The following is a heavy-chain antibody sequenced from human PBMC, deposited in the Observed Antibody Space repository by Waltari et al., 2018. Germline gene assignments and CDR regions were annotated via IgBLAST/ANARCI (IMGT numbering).Heavy chain of an antibody. CDR1: GFTYSSYG. J-gene: IGHJ4*02. D-gene: IGHD1-1*01. CDR3: AKKEVNWNDEGY. V-gene: IGHV3-23*01. CDR2: ISGSGGST. Sequence: EVQLLESGGGLVQPGGSLRLSCAVSGFTYSSYGMSWVRQAPGKGLEWVSGISGSGGSTYYADSVKGRFTISRDNSKNTLYLQMNSLRAEDTALYHCAKKEVNWNDEGYWGQGTLVTVSS.